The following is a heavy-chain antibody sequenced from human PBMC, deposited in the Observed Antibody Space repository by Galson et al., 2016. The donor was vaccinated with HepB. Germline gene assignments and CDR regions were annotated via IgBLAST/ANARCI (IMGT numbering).Heavy chain of an antibody. CDR3: ARQSSGWSSHFDD. J-gene: IGHJ4*02. D-gene: IGHD6-19*01. CDR1: GYSFTNYW. V-gene: IGHV5-51*01. CDR2: IYPGDSET. Sequence: QSGAEVKKPGESLKISCKGSGYSFTNYWIGWVRQMPGKGLEWMGIIYPGDSETRYSPSVQGQVTMSADKSISTAYLQWSRLRASDTAMYYCARQSSGWSSHFDDWGQGTLVTVSS.